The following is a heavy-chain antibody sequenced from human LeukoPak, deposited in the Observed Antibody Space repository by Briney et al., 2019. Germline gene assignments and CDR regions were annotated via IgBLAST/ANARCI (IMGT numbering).Heavy chain of an antibody. CDR1: GYTFIGYY. D-gene: IGHD1-14*01. J-gene: IGHJ4*02. CDR2: INHNSGGT. V-gene: IGHV1-2*02. CDR3: ARTTTSHGDY. Sequence: ASVKVSCKASGYTFIGYYIHWVRQAPGQGLEWMGWINHNSGGTNYAQKFQGRVTLTRDTSISTVYMELSGLRSDDTAVYYCARTTTSHGDYWGQGTLVTVSS.